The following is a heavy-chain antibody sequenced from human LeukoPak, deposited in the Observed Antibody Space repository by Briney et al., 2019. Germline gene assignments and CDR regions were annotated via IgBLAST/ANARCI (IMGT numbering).Heavy chain of an antibody. CDR2: IYYSGST. CDR1: GGSISSYY. CDR3: ARGYYYYYMDV. J-gene: IGHJ6*03. Sequence: SETLSLTCTISGGSISSYYWSWIRQPPGKGLEWIGYIYYSGSTNYNPSLKSRVTISVDTSKNQFSLKLSSVAAADTAVYYCARGYYYYYMDVWGKGTTVTVSS. V-gene: IGHV4-59*01.